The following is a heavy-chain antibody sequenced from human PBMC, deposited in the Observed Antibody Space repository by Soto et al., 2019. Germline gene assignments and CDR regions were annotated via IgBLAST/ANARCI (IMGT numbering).Heavy chain of an antibody. CDR1: GFTLSSYA. J-gene: IGHJ4*02. CDR3: AKDRYPTFLLWFGALG. V-gene: IGHV3-23*01. Sequence: GGSLRLSCAASGFTLSSYAMSWVRQAPGKGLEWVSAISGSGGSTYYADSVKGRFTISRDNSKNTLYLQMNSLRAEDTAVYYCAKDRYPTFLLWFGALGGGQGTLVTVSS. D-gene: IGHD3-10*01. CDR2: ISGSGGST.